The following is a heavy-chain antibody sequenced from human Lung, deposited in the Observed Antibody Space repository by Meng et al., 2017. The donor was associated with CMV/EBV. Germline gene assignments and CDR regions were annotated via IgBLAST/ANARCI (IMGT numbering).Heavy chain of an antibody. CDR2: VNPYNGDG. CDR1: GYTLTTYG. V-gene: IGHV1-8*01. CDR3: VRAVHGLEI. J-gene: IGHJ6*02. Sequence: AVKVSCKASGYTLTTYGINWVRQAPGQGLEWMGWVNPYNGDGGYAQRLQGRVTVTTDTSINTAYLELTSLRSDDTAVYYCVRAVHGLEIWGQGTTVTVSS. D-gene: IGHD4-17*01.